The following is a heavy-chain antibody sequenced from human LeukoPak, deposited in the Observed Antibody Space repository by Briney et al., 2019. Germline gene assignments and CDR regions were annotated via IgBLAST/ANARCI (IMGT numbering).Heavy chain of an antibody. V-gene: IGHV3-23*01. Sequence: GGSLRLPCAASGFSFSSNAMYWVRQAPGRGLEWVATISDSGGTTYYADSVKGRLTISRDNSKNTLYLQMNSLSPEDTAVYYCARRPGGLYYFDYWGQGVLVTVSS. CDR3: ARRPGGLYYFDY. CDR2: ISDSGGTT. J-gene: IGHJ4*02. D-gene: IGHD3-16*01. CDR1: GFSFSSNA.